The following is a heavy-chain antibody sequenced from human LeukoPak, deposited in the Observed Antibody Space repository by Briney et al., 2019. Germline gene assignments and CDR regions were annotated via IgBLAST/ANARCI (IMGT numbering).Heavy chain of an antibody. V-gene: IGHV4-59*01. CDR2: VYYSGTT. CDR3: ASNYGDLYYFDY. J-gene: IGHJ4*02. D-gene: IGHD4-17*01. Sequence: SETLSLTCTVSGGSISNYYWSWIRQPPGKGLEWIGYVYYSGTTNYNPSLTSRVTISVDTSKNQFSLKLSSVTAADTAVYYCASNYGDLYYFDYWGQGTLVTVSS. CDR1: GGSISNYY.